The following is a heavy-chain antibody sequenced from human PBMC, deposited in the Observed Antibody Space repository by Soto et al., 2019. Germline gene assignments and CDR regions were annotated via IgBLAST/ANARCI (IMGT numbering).Heavy chain of an antibody. Sequence: QVQLQESGPGLVKPSGTLSLTCAVSGGSISSSNWWSWVRQPPGKGLEWIGEIYHSGSTNYNPSLMSRVTISVDKSKNQFSLKLSSVTAADTAVYYCARGLSSRGLYYYYYYGMDVWGQGTTVTVSS. V-gene: IGHV4-4*02. D-gene: IGHD2-8*02. J-gene: IGHJ6*02. CDR1: GGSISSSNW. CDR3: ARGLSSRGLYYYYYYGMDV. CDR2: IYHSGST.